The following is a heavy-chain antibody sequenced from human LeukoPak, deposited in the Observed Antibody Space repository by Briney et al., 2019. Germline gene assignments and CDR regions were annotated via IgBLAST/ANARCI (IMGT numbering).Heavy chain of an antibody. CDR1: GGSISSYY. J-gene: IGHJ5*02. CDR2: IYYSGST. V-gene: IGHV4-59*01. CDR3: AREYGDYVRWFDP. D-gene: IGHD4-17*01. Sequence: KPSETLSLTCTVSGGSISSYYWSWIRQPPGKGLEWIGYIYYSGSTNYNPSLKSRVTISVDTSKNQFSLKLSSVTAADTAVYYCAREYGDYVRWFDPWGQGTLVTVSS.